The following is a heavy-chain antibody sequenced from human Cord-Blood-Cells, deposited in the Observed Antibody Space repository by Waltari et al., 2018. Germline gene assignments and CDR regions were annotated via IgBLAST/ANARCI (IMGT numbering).Heavy chain of an antibody. J-gene: IGHJ5*02. D-gene: IGHD6-13*01. Sequence: QAQLHQCGAGLLKPSETLSLTCAVDGGSFTGYYWSWSRQPPGKGLEWIGEINHSGSTNYNPSLKSRVTISVDTSKNQFSLKLSSVTAADTAVYYCATEKYSSSWYWFDPWGQGTLVTVSS. CDR3: ATEKYSSSWYWFDP. V-gene: IGHV4-34*01. CDR1: GGSFTGYY. CDR2: INHSGST.